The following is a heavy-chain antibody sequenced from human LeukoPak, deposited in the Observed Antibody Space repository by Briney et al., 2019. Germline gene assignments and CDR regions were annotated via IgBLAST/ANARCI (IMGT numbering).Heavy chain of an antibody. V-gene: IGHV3-48*04. J-gene: IGHJ6*03. CDR2: ISTSSSTI. D-gene: IGHD5-18*01. CDR1: GFTFSDYT. CDR3: ARVPSGYTLGYGYYYYYMDV. Sequence: GGSLRLSCGVSGFTFSDYTMTWLRQAPGKGLEGVSYISTSSSTIYYADSVKGRFTISRDNTKNALYLQMNSLRAEDTAVYYCARVPSGYTLGYGYYYYYMDVWGKGTTVTVSS.